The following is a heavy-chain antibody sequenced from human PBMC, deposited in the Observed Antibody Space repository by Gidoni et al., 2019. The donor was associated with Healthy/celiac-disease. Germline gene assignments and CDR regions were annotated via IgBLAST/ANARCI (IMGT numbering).Heavy chain of an antibody. D-gene: IGHD3-22*01. CDR1: GYSFTSSW. Sequence: EVQLVQSGAEVKKPGESLKISCKGSGYSFTSSWIGWVRQMPGKGLEWMGIIYPGDSDTRYSPSFQGQVTISADKSISTAYLQWSSLKASDTAMYYCARCRPDYYDSSGYYEVPDYWGQGTLVTVSS. CDR3: ARCRPDYYDSSGYYEVPDY. CDR2: IYPGDSDT. J-gene: IGHJ4*02. V-gene: IGHV5-51*01.